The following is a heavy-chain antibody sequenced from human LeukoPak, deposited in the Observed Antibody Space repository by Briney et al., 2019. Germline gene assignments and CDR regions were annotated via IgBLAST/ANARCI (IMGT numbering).Heavy chain of an antibody. J-gene: IGHJ3*02. Sequence: GRSLRLSCAASGFTFDDYAMHWVRQAPGKGLEWVSGISWNSGSIGYADSVKGRFTISRDNAKNSLYLQMNSLRAEDTAVYYCAKDNDGFDAFDIWGQGTKVTASS. CDR3: AKDNDGFDAFDI. CDR1: GFTFDDYA. V-gene: IGHV3-9*01. D-gene: IGHD3-10*01. CDR2: ISWNSGSI.